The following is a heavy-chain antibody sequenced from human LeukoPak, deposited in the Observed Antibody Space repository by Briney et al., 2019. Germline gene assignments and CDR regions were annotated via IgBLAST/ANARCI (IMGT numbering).Heavy chain of an antibody. CDR2: INHSGST. D-gene: IGHD1-14*01. J-gene: IGHJ4*02. CDR1: GGSFSGYY. CDR3: AGIAGGASYYFDY. Sequence: PSETLSLTCAVYGGSFSGYYWSWIRQPPGKGLEWIGEINHSGSTNYNPSLKSRVTISVDTSKNQFSLKLSSVTAADTAVYYWAGIAGGASYYFDYWGQGTLVTVSS. V-gene: IGHV4-34*01.